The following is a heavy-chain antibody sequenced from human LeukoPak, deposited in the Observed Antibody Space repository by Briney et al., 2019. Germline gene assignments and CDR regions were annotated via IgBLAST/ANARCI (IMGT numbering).Heavy chain of an antibody. Sequence: SETLSLTCIVSGGSIRSDYWSWIRQPPGKGLEWIGYIYYSGSTNYSPSLKSRVTISVDTSKNQFSLKLNSVTAGDTAVYFCARERAAMDSWGQGTLVTVSS. V-gene: IGHV4-59*01. D-gene: IGHD5-18*01. CDR3: ARERAAMDS. J-gene: IGHJ4*02. CDR2: IYYSGST. CDR1: GGSIRSDY.